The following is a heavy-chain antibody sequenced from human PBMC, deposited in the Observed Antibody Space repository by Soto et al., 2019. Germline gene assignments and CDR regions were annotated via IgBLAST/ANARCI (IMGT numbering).Heavy chain of an antibody. Sequence: SETLSLTCTVSGGSISSGDYYWSWIRQPPGKGLEWIGYIYYSGSTYYNPSLKSRVTISVDTSKNQFSLKLSSVTAADTAVYYFERDRGTFWSGGSWYSRGMDVWGQGTTVTVSS. J-gene: IGHJ6*02. CDR1: GGSISSGDYY. V-gene: IGHV4-30-4*02. CDR3: ERDRGTFWSGGSWYSRGMDV. D-gene: IGHD2-15*01. CDR2: IYYSGST.